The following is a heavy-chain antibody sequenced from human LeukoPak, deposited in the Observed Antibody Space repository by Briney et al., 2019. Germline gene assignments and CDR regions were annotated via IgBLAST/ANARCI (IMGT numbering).Heavy chain of an antibody. J-gene: IGHJ3*02. CDR3: AKDRSRTAMAANDAFDI. D-gene: IGHD5-18*01. V-gene: IGHV3-23*01. Sequence: GGSLRLSCTASGFTFGDYAMSWFRQAPGKGLEWVSAISGSGGSTYYADSVKGRFTISRDNSKNTLYLQMNSLRAEDTAVYYCAKDRSRTAMAANDAFDIWGQGTMVTVSS. CDR2: ISGSGGST. CDR1: GFTFGDYA.